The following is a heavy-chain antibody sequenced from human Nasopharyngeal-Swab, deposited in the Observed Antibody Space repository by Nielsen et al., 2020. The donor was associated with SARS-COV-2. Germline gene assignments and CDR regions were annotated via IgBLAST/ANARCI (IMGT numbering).Heavy chain of an antibody. V-gene: IGHV4-39*01. CDR3: ARRGYDFEGEYFDN. J-gene: IGHJ4*02. CDR1: GVSVSSTTYY. D-gene: IGHD3-3*01. Sequence: SETLSPTCSVSGVSVSSTTYYWGWIRQPPGKGLEWIGTISYGGTTYYNPSPKSRVTISVDTSKNQFSLKLTSVTAADTAVYFCARRGYDFEGEYFDNWGQGTLVTVSS. CDR2: ISYGGTT.